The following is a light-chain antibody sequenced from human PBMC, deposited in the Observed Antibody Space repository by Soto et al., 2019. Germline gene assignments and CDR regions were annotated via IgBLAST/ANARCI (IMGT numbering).Light chain of an antibody. CDR1: QSVTKY. CDR3: QHYNSYSEA. J-gene: IGKJ1*01. CDR2: DAS. V-gene: IGKV3-11*01. Sequence: IVLTQSPATLSLSPGESATLSCRASQSVTKYLVWYQQKPGQAPRLLISDASYRATGIPARFSGSGSGTDFTLTISSLEPDDFATYYCQHYNSYSEAFGQGTKVDIK.